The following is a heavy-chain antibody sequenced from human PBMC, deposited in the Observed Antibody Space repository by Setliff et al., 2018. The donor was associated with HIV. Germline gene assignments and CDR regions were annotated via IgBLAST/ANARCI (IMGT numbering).Heavy chain of an antibody. V-gene: IGHV4-39*02. J-gene: IGHJ5*02. CDR2: MSYRGTT. CDR1: GGSIISSSYY. CDR3: ARERSALLWKNWFDP. D-gene: IGHD3-10*01. Sequence: SETLSLTCTVSGGSIISSSYYWGWIRLPPGKGLEWIGSMSYRGTTYNNPSLKSRVTFSADTSKNQFSLNLNSVTATDTAVYYCARERSALLWKNWFDPWGQGTLVTVSS.